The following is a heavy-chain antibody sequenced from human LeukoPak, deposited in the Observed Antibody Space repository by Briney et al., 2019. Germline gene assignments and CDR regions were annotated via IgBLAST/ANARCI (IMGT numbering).Heavy chain of an antibody. J-gene: IGHJ4*02. V-gene: IGHV3-15*01. D-gene: IGHD1-1*01. Sequence: GGSLSLSCATSGFSFTDAWMNWVRQVPGKGLEWVGRIKSKADSGTRDFAAPVKGRFSISRDDSKKTFYLQMNGLKTEDTAVYYCSAGTGRSDFDYWGQGTLVTVSS. CDR3: SAGTGRSDFDY. CDR1: GFSFTDAW. CDR2: IKSKADSGTR.